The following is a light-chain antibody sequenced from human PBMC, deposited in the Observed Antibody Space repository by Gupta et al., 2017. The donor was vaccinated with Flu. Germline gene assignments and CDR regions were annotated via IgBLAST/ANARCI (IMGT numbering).Light chain of an antibody. CDR3: CSYGGSKF. Sequence: TGTSSDVGGYNYVSWYQQHPGKAPKLIIYEVNKRPSGVPDRFSGSKSGNTASLTVSGLRAEDEADYYCCSYGGSKFFGGGTKLTVL. V-gene: IGLV2-8*01. J-gene: IGLJ2*01. CDR1: SSDVGGYNY. CDR2: EVN.